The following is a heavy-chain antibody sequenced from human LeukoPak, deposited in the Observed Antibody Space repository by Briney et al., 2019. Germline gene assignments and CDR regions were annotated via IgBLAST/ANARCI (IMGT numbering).Heavy chain of an antibody. CDR3: AALDHGHDY. CDR2: INSDGSSI. J-gene: IGHJ4*02. Sequence: PGGSLRLSCAASRFTFSSYWMHWIRQAPGKGLVWVSRINSDGSSIAYADSVRGRFTISRDNAKNTLYLEMNSLRAEDTAVYYCAALDHGHDYWGQGTPVIVSS. V-gene: IGHV3-74*01. CDR1: RFTFSSYW.